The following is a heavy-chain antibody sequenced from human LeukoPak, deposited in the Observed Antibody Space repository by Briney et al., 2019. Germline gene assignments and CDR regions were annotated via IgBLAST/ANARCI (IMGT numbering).Heavy chain of an antibody. D-gene: IGHD6-13*01. CDR2: IYSGGST. CDR1: GFTVSSNY. Sequence: SGGSLRLSCAASGFTVSSNYMSWVRQAPGKGLEWVSVIYSGGSTYYADSVKGRFTISRHNSKNTLYLQMNSLRAEDTALYYCAKDFGSWMLFFDFWGQGTPVTVS. J-gene: IGHJ4*02. CDR3: AKDFGSWMLFFDF. V-gene: IGHV3-53*01.